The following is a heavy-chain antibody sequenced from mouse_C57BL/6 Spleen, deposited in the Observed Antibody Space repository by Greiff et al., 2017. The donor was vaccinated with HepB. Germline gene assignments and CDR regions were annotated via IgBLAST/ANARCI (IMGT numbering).Heavy chain of an antibody. CDR2: IDPENGDT. J-gene: IGHJ1*03. CDR1: GFNIKDDY. V-gene: IGHV14-4*01. D-gene: IGHD2-10*02. Sequence: VQLKESGAELVRPRASVKLSCTASGFNIKDDYMHWGKQRPEQGLEWVGWIDPENGDTEYASKFQGKAPITADTSSNTAYLQLSSLTSEDTAVYYCTRVSYGNYGYFDVWGTGTTVTVSS. CDR3: TRVSYGNYGYFDV.